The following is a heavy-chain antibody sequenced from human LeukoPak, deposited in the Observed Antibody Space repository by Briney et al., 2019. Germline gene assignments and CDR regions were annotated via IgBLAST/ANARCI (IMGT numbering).Heavy chain of an antibody. CDR1: GFTFSSYA. CDR2: IYHSGST. V-gene: IGHV4-38-2*01. D-gene: IGHD3-10*01. CDR3: ASHPRGLLWFGEGGGDY. J-gene: IGHJ4*02. Sequence: PGGSLRLSCAASGFTFSSYAMSWVRQAPGKGLEWIGSIYHSGSTYYNPSLKSRVTISVDTSKNQFSLKLSSVTAADTAVYYCASHPRGLLWFGEGGGDYWGQGTLVTVSS.